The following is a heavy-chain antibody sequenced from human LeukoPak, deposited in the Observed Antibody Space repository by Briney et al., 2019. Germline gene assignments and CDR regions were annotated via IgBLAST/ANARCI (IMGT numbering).Heavy chain of an antibody. CDR1: GFTFSSYA. Sequence: SGGSLRLSCAASGFTFSSYAMSWVRQAPGKGLEWVSAISGSGGSTYYADSVKGRFTISRDNSKNTLYLQMNSLRAEDTAVYYCAKFFSRQSGSYYDYWGQGTLVTVSS. V-gene: IGHV3-23*01. J-gene: IGHJ4*02. CDR2: ISGSGGST. CDR3: AKFFSRQSGSYYDY. D-gene: IGHD1-26*01.